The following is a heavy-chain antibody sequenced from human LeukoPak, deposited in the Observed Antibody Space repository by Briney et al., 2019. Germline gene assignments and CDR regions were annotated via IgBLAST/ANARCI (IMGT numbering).Heavy chain of an antibody. CDR3: ARSGYYYYDSSGPSDY. CDR2: TYYSGST. Sequence: SETLSLTCTVSGGSISSSSYYWGWIRQPPGKGLEWIGSTYYSGSTYYNPSLKSRVTISVDTSKNQFSLKLSSVTAADTAVYYCARSGYYYYDSSGPSDYWGQGTLVTVSS. J-gene: IGHJ4*02. CDR1: GGSISSSSYY. D-gene: IGHD3-22*01. V-gene: IGHV4-39*01.